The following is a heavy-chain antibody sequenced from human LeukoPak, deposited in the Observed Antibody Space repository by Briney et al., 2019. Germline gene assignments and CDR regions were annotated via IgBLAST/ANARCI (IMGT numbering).Heavy chain of an antibody. D-gene: IGHD1-14*01. CDR3: ARSKDNRGYDVRHLDY. CDR2: INPNGGHT. V-gene: IGHV1-46*01. Sequence: ASVTVSCKPAGFTFTGYYMHWVRQAPGQGLEWMGMINPNGGHTDYAQNFQGRVTITMDMSTSTVYMELSSLRSDDTAVFYCARSKDNRGYDVRHLDYWGQGTLVPVSS. CDR1: GFTFTGYY. J-gene: IGHJ4*02.